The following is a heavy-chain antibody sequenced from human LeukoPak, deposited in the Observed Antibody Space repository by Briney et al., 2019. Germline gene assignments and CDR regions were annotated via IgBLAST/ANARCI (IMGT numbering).Heavy chain of an antibody. J-gene: IGHJ5*02. Sequence: ASVTVSCKASGYSFTSHYMHWVRQAPGQRLEWMGPITASGSSTLYAQKFQGRVTMTRDKSTTTDYMELSSLRSEDTAVYYCARDNSVGDIAWWFDPWGQGTLVTVSS. CDR1: GYSFTSHY. V-gene: IGHV1-46*01. CDR2: ITASGSST. D-gene: IGHD3-16*02. CDR3: ARDNSVGDIAWWFDP.